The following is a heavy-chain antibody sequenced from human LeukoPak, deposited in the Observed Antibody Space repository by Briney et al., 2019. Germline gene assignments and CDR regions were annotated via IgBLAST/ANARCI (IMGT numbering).Heavy chain of an antibody. CDR2: ISPTSSDT. CDR1: GFIFSDFY. V-gene: IGHV3-11*06. CDR3: VKTGGRNGGDS. J-gene: IGHJ4*02. Sequence: GGSLRLSCTASGFIFSDFYMSWIRQAPGKGLEWLSYISPTSSDTNYADSAKGRFFVSRDNARKSLYLQMNSLRAEDTAVYYCVKTGGRNGGDSWGQGTLVTVSS. D-gene: IGHD3-16*01.